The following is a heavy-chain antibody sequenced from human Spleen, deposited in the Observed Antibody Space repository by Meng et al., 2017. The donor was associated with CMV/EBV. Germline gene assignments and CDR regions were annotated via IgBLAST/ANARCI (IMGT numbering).Heavy chain of an antibody. CDR2: IKQDGSEK. CDR1: GFTFSSYW. D-gene: IGHD3-10*01. V-gene: IGHV3-7*01. J-gene: IGHJ4*02. CDR3: AKELRNLKLLDRRETFSTDFDY. Sequence: GGSLRLSCAASGFTFSSYWMSCVRQAPGKGLEWVANIKQDGSEKYYVDSVKGRFTISRDNAKNSLFLQMNSLRADDTAVYYCAKELRNLKLLDRRETFSTDFDYWGQGTLVTVPQ.